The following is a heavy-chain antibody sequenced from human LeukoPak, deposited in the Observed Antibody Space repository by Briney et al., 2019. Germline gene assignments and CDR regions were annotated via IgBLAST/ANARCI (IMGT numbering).Heavy chain of an antibody. CDR2: ISDNGGST. CDR3: AKESYYDILTGYSHY. J-gene: IGHJ4*02. D-gene: IGHD3-9*01. CDR1: GFTFNNYA. Sequence: GGSLRLSCAASGFTFNNYAMSWVRQAPGKGLEWFSAISDNGGSTYYADSVKGRFTISRDNSKNTLYLQMNSLRAEDTAMYYCAKESYYDILTGYSHYWGQGTLVTVSS. V-gene: IGHV3-23*01.